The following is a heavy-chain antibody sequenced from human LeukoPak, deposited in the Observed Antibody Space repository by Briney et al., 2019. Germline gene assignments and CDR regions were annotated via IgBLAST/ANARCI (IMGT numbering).Heavy chain of an antibody. CDR3: AREARGTVDY. CDR2: IYGSGGT. CDR1: GGSIRTYY. D-gene: IGHD1-1*01. Sequence: SETLSLTCTVSGGSIRTYYWNWIRQSPGKGLEWIGYIYGSGGTKYNPSLQSRVTISVDTSTKQFSLKLSSVTAADTAVYYCAREARGTVDYWGQGTLVTVSS. V-gene: IGHV4-59*01. J-gene: IGHJ4*02.